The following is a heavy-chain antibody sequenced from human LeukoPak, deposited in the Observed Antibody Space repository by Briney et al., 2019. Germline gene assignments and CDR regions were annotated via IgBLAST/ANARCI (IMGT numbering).Heavy chain of an antibody. CDR3: ARPGIQLWLPEY. D-gene: IGHD5-18*01. J-gene: IGHJ4*02. CDR1: GFTFSSCS. CDR2: ISTSSSYI. Sequence: PGRSLRLSCAASGFTFSSCSMNWVRQAPGKGLEWVSSISTSSSYIYYADSVKGRFSISRDNAKNSLYLQMNSLRAEDTAVYYCARPGIQLWLPEYWGQGTLVTVSS. V-gene: IGHV3-21*01.